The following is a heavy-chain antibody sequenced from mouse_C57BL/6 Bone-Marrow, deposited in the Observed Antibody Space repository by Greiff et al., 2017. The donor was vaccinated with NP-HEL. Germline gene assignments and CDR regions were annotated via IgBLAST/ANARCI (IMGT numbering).Heavy chain of an antibody. CDR2: INPSSGTT. J-gene: IGHJ4*01. V-gene: IGHV1-7*01. CDR1: GYTFTSYW. Sequence: QVQLKESGAELAKPGASVKLSCKASGYTFTSYWMHWVKQRPGQGLEWIGYINPSSGTTKYNQKFKDQATLTADKSSSTAYMQLTRLTYEDSAVYYCARYSASTGTRAMDYWGRGTSVTVSS. CDR3: ARYSASTGTRAMDY. D-gene: IGHD4-1*02.